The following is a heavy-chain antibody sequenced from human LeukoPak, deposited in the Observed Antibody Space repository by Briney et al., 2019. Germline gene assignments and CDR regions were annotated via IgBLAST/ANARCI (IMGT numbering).Heavy chain of an antibody. D-gene: IGHD2-2*01. V-gene: IGHV1-69*01. CDR2: IIPIFGTA. Sequence: GASVKVSCKASGGTFSSYAISWVRQAPGQGLEWVGGIIPIFGTANYAQKFQGRVTITADESTSTAYMELSSLRSDDTAVYYCARGAPTLYQLLESNWFDPWGQGTLVTVSS. CDR3: ARGAPTLYQLLESNWFDP. CDR1: GGTFSSYA. J-gene: IGHJ5*02.